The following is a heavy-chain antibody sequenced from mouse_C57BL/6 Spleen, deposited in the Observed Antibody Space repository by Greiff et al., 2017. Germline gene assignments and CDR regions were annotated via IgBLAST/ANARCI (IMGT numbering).Heavy chain of an antibody. J-gene: IGHJ3*01. CDR1: GFTFSDYG. CDR2: ISSGSSTI. CDR3: AYWFAY. V-gene: IGHV5-17*01. Sequence: VQLKESGGGLVKPGGSLKLSCAASGFTFSDYGMHWVRQAPEKGLEWVAYISSGSSTIYYADTVKGRFTISRDNAKNTLFLQMTSLRSEDTAMYYCAYWFAYWGQGTLVTVSA.